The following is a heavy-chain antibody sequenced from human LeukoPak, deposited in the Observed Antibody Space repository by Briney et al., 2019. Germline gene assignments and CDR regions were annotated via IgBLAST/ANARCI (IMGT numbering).Heavy chain of an antibody. CDR2: ISGSGGST. CDR1: GFTFSSYA. J-gene: IGHJ4*02. CDR3: ARDTYYDILTGYYDY. D-gene: IGHD3-9*01. V-gene: IGHV3-23*01. Sequence: GGSLRLSCAASGFTFSSYAMSWVRQAPGKGLEWVSAISGSGGSTYYADSVKGRFTISRDNSKNSLYLQMNSLRAEDTAVYYCARDTYYDILTGYYDYWGQGTLVTVSS.